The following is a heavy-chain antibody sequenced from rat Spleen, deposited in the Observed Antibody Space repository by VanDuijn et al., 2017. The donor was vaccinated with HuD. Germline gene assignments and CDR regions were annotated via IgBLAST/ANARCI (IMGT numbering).Heavy chain of an antibody. V-gene: IGHV5-29*01. CDR3: ATVTTGVMDA. CDR1: GFTFSNYG. J-gene: IGHJ4*01. Sequence: EVQLVESGGGLVQPGRSLKLSCAASGFTFSNYGIHWIRQAPTKGLEWVATISYDGSSTHYRDSVKGRFTLSRDNTKSTLYLQMDSLRSEDTATYYCATVTTGVMDAWGQGASVTVSS. D-gene: IGHD1-11*01. CDR2: ISYDGSST.